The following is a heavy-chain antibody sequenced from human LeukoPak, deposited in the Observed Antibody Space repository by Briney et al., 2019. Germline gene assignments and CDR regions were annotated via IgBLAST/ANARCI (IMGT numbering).Heavy chain of an antibody. CDR1: GFSFTSYG. CDR3: ARDVDTTSHLNWFDP. D-gene: IGHD2/OR15-2a*01. Sequence: GGSLRLSCAASGFSFTSYGTHWVRQAPGKGLEWVAVIWYHGGNENYADSVKGRFTTSRDTSKNTLYLQMNSLRAEDTAMYYCARDVDTTSHLNWFDPWGQGTLVTVSS. V-gene: IGHV3-33*01. J-gene: IGHJ5*02. CDR2: IWYHGGNE.